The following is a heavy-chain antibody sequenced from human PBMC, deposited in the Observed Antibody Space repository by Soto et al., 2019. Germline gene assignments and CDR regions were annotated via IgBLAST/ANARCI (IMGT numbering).Heavy chain of an antibody. CDR3: ARIIGYCRNNDCSWTFDI. D-gene: IGHD2-2*03. J-gene: IGHJ3*02. V-gene: IGHV5-51*01. CDR1: GYSFISYW. Sequence: PGESLKISCNTSGYSFISYWVAWVRQKPGKGLEWMRTFYPGDSTSTYSPSFQGQVTISVDKSISTAYLHLSSLKASDTAMYYCARIIGYCRNNDCSWTFDIWGQGTTVTVSS. CDR2: FYPGDSTS.